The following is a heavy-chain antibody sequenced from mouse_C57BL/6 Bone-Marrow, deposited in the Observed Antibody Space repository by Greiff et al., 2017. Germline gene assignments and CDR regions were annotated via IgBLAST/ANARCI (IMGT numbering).Heavy chain of an antibody. CDR1: GYTFTSYG. CDR2: IYPRSGNT. Sequence: QVHVKQSGAELARPGASVKLSCKASGYTFTSYGISWVKQRTGQGLEWIGDIYPRSGNTYYNEKFKGKATLTADKSSSTAYMALRSLTAEDSAVYFCARWSGYFDVWGTGTTVTVSS. J-gene: IGHJ1*03. V-gene: IGHV1-81*01. CDR3: ARWSGYFDV.